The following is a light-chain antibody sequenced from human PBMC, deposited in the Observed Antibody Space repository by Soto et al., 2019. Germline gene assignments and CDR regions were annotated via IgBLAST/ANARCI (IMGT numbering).Light chain of an antibody. J-gene: IGLJ2*01. CDR2: DVS. CDR1: SSDVGTYNY. Sequence: QSALTQPASVSGSPGQSITISFTGTSSDVGTYNYVSWYQQHAGKVPKLMIYDVSNRPSGVSDRFSGSKSCNTASLTISGLQAEDEADYYCTSYTSSSTLVFGGGTKVTVL. CDR3: TSYTSSSTLV. V-gene: IGLV2-14*01.